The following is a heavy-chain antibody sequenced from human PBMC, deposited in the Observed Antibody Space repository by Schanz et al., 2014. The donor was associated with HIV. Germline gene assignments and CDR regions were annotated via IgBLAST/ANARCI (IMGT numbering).Heavy chain of an antibody. V-gene: IGHV3-30*03. CDR1: GFTFNSYG. CDR2: ISYDGSKK. CDR3: ARENWGVGEY. J-gene: IGHJ4*02. Sequence: VQLLESGGGVVQPGWSLRLSCVGSGFTFNSYGMHWVRQSPGKGLEWMTIISYDGSKKYYADSVKGRFTISRDNSKNTLYVELNSLRPEDTAVYYCARENWGVGEYWGQGTLVNVSS. D-gene: IGHD3-16*01.